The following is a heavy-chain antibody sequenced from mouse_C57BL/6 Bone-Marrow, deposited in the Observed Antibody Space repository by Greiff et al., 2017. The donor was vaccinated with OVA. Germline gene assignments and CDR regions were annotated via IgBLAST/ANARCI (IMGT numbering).Heavy chain of an antibody. V-gene: IGHV2-9-1*01. J-gene: IGHJ2*01. CDR1: GFSLTSYA. CDR3: ARNFYGDYDEYYFDY. Sequence: VQRVESGPGLVAPSQSLSITCTVSGFSLTSYAISWVRQPPGKGLEWLGVIWTGGGTNYNSALKSRLSISKDNSKSQVFLKMNSLQTDDTARYYCARNFYGDYDEYYFDYWGQGTTLTVSS. D-gene: IGHD2-4*01. CDR2: IWTGGGT.